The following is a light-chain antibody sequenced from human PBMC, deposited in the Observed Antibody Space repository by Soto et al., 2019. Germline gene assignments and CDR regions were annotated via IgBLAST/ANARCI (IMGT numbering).Light chain of an antibody. CDR2: GAS. Sequence: EIVMTQSPGALSVSPGERVTFSCRASESVGNNLAWYQQRPGQTPSLLIYGASIRAPGVPARFSGSGSGTEFTLTISSLQSEDFAVYYCHQYNNWPRAFGQGTKLYLK. CDR1: ESVGNN. CDR3: HQYNNWPRA. J-gene: IGKJ2*01. V-gene: IGKV3-15*01.